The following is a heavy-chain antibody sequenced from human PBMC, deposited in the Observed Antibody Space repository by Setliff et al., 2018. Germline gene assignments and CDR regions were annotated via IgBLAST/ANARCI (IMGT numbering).Heavy chain of an antibody. CDR2: LHPNGITT. D-gene: IGHD2-2*01. V-gene: IGHV3-74*01. J-gene: IGHJ6*03. CDR1: GFALSRFW. CDR3: ARSPRPPTSLDYVDV. Sequence: GGSLRLSCVTSGFALSRFWMHWVRQVPGKGLVWVSRLHPNGITTRYADSVKGRFTIYRDMAENTLYLQMNSLRAEDTAVYYCARSPRPPTSLDYVDVWGDGTMVTVSS.